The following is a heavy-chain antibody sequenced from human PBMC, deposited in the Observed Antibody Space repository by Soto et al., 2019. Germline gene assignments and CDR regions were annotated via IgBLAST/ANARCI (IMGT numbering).Heavy chain of an antibody. J-gene: IGHJ5*02. CDR1: GYTFTSYG. CDR2: ISAYNGNT. V-gene: IGHV1-18*01. CDR3: ARESGDPAAGFFWGFGPQDWFDP. Sequence: ASVKVSCKASGYTFTSYGISWVRQAPGQGLEWMGWISAYNGNTNYAQKLQGRVTMTTDTSTSTAYMELRSLRSDDTAVYYCARESGDPAAGFFWGFGPQDWFDPWGQGTLVTVSS. D-gene: IGHD2-2*01.